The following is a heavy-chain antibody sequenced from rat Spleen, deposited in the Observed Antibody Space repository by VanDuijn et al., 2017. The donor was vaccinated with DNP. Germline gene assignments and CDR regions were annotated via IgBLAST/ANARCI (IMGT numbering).Heavy chain of an antibody. Sequence: EVQLVESGGGLVQPGRSLKLSCAASGFTFSNYYMAWVRQAPKKGLEWVATIIYDGTSTYYRDSVKGRFTISRDNAKSTLYLQMDSLRSEDTATFYCATHQYYGYKRDYFDYWGQGVMVTVSS. V-gene: IGHV5-7*01. J-gene: IGHJ2*01. CDR1: GFTFSNYY. CDR3: ATHQYYGYKRDYFDY. CDR2: IIYDGTST. D-gene: IGHD1-9*01.